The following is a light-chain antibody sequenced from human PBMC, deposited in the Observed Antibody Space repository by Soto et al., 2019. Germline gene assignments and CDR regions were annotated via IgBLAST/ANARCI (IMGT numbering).Light chain of an antibody. V-gene: IGKV3-11*01. CDR1: QSVSTY. J-gene: IGKJ3*01. Sequence: EIVLTQSPATLSLSPGERAILSCRASQSVSTYLAWYQQKPGQAPRLLIFDASNRATGIPARFSGSGSGTDFTLTISSLEPEDFEVYYCQQRADWPATFGPGTKVDIK. CDR3: QQRADWPAT. CDR2: DAS.